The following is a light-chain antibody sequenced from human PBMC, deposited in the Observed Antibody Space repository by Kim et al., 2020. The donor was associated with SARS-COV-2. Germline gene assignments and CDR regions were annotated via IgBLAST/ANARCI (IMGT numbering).Light chain of an antibody. V-gene: IGLV2-14*03. CDR2: DVS. Sequence: GQSITISCPGTSSEVGGYNYVSWYQQHPGKAPKLMIYDVSNRPSGVSNRVSGSKSGNTASLTISGLQAEDEADYYCSSYTSSSTRVFGGGTQLTVL. CDR1: SSEVGGYNY. CDR3: SSYTSSSTRV. J-gene: IGLJ3*02.